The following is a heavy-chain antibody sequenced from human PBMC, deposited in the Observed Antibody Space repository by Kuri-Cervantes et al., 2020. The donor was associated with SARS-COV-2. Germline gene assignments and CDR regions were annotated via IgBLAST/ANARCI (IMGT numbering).Heavy chain of an antibody. J-gene: IGHJ6*02. D-gene: IGHD3-3*01. CDR1: GFTFSSYW. Sequence: GGSLRLSCAASGFTFSSYWMHWVRQASGKGLVWASRINSDGSSTSYADSVKGRFTISRDNAKNTLYLQMNSLRAEDTAVYYCARDRYDFWSGLGYYYYGMDVWGQGTTVTVSS. CDR3: ARDRYDFWSGLGYYYYGMDV. CDR2: INSDGSST. V-gene: IGHV3-74*01.